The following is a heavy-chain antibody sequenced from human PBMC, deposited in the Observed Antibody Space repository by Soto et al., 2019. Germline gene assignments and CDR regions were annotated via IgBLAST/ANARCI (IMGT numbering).Heavy chain of an antibody. CDR3: ARDSDRWELLGTLDY. V-gene: IGHV3-33*01. Sequence: PGGSLRLSCAASGFTFSSYGMHWVRQAPGKGLEWVAVIWYDGSNKYYADSVKGRFTISRDNSKNTLYLQMNSLRAEDTAVYYCARDSDRWELLGTLDYWGQGTLVTVSS. CDR1: GFTFSSYG. CDR2: IWYDGSNK. J-gene: IGHJ4*02. D-gene: IGHD1-26*01.